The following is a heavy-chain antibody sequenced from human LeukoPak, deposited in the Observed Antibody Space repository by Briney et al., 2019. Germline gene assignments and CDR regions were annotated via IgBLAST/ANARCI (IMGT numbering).Heavy chain of an antibody. CDR3: ARAFEGPFDY. CDR2: ISYDGSNK. Sequence: GGSLRLSCAASGFTFSSYAMHWVRQAPGKGLEWVAVISYDGSNKYYADSVKGRFTISRDNSKNALYLQMNSLRAEDTAVYYCARAFEGPFDYWGQGTLVTVSS. CDR1: GFTFSSYA. D-gene: IGHD3-9*01. V-gene: IGHV3-30-3*01. J-gene: IGHJ4*02.